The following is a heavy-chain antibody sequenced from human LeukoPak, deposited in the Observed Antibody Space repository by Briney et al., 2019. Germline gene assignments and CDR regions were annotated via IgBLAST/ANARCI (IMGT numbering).Heavy chain of an antibody. CDR2: IRYDGSNK. V-gene: IGHV3-30*02. D-gene: IGHD6-13*01. J-gene: IGHJ4*02. Sequence: GSLRLSCAASGFTFSSYGMHWVRQAPSKGLEWVAFIRYDGSNKYYADSVKGRFTISRDNSKNTLYLQMNSLRAEDTAVYHCAKPAGYSSSWYPNFDYWGQGTLVTVSS. CDR1: GFTFSSYG. CDR3: AKPAGYSSSWYPNFDY.